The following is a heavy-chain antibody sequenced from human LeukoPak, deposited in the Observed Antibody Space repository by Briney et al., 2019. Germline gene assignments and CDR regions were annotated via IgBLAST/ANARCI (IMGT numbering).Heavy chain of an antibody. CDR3: AKSPPSTMVRGVTPHEYYYYGMDV. D-gene: IGHD3-10*01. Sequence: GGSLRLSCAASGFTFSSYALSWVRQAPGKGLEWVSAISGSGGSTYYADSVKGRFTIARDNSKNTLYLQMNSLRAEDTAVYYCAKSPPSTMVRGVTPHEYYYYGMDVWGQGTTVTVSS. V-gene: IGHV3-23*01. CDR1: GFTFSSYA. CDR2: ISGSGGST. J-gene: IGHJ6*02.